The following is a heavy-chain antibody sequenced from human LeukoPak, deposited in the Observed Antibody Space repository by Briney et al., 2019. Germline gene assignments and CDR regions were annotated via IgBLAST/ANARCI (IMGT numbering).Heavy chain of an antibody. D-gene: IGHD3-22*01. CDR2: ISWDGDTS. V-gene: IGHV3-43*01. J-gene: IGHJ3*02. Sequence: GGSLRLSCAASGFTFDDYLIHWVRQTPAKGLEWVSLISWDGDTSYYADSVKGRFTISRDNSKNSLYLQMNSLRTEDTALYYCAKARGLIGGAFDIWGQGTMVTVSS. CDR1: GFTFDDYL. CDR3: AKARGLIGGAFDI.